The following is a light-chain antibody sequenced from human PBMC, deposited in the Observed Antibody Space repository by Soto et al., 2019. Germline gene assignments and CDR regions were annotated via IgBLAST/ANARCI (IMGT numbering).Light chain of an antibody. J-gene: IGLJ3*02. CDR1: SSNIGAGYD. V-gene: IGLV1-40*01. CDR3: QSYDSSLGGSRV. Sequence: QSVLTQPPSVSGAPGQRVTISCTGSSSNIGAGYDVHWYQQLPGTAPKLLIYGNSNRPSGVPDRFSGSKSGTSASLAITGFQAEDEADYYCQSYDSSLGGSRVFGGGTKLTVL. CDR2: GNS.